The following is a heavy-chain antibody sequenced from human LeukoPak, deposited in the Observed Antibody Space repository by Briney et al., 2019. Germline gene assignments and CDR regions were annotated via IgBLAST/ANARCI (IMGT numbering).Heavy chain of an antibody. Sequence: SETLSLTCTVSGGSISIYYWNWIRQPPGKGLEWIGYNYYSGSADYNPSLKSRVSMSVDTSKNQFSLKLSSVTATDTAVYYCARQRLLWFGESNSGFDYWGQGTLVTVSS. D-gene: IGHD3-10*01. J-gene: IGHJ4*02. CDR3: ARQRLLWFGESNSGFDY. V-gene: IGHV4-59*08. CDR2: NYYSGSA. CDR1: GGSISIYY.